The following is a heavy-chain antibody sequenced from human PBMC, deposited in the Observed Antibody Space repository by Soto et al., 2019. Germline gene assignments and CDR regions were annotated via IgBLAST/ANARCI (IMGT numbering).Heavy chain of an antibody. CDR2: ISYDGSNK. CDR1: GFTFSSYA. V-gene: IGHV3-30-3*01. Sequence: QVQLVESGGGVVQPGRSLRLSCAASGFTFSSYAMHWVRQAPGKGLEWVAVISYDGSNKYYADSVKGRFTISRDNSKNTLYLQMNSLRAEDTAVYYCARLESTYYYGVDAFDIWGQGTMVTVSS. D-gene: IGHD4-17*01. J-gene: IGHJ3*02. CDR3: ARLESTYYYGVDAFDI.